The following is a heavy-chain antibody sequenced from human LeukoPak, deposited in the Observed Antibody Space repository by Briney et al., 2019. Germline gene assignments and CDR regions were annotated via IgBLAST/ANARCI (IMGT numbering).Heavy chain of an antibody. Sequence: ASVKVSCKASGGTFSSCAISWVRQAPGQGLEWMGWINPNSGGTNYAQKFQGRVTMTRDTSISTAYMELSRLRSDDTAVYYCASGGYSSSGGLDYWGQGTLVTVSS. CDR2: INPNSGGT. V-gene: IGHV1-2*02. CDR1: GGTFSSCA. J-gene: IGHJ4*02. D-gene: IGHD6-13*01. CDR3: ASGGYSSSGGLDY.